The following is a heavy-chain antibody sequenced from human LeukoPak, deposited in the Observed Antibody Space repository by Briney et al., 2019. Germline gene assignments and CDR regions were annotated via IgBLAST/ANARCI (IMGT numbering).Heavy chain of an antibody. CDR1: GAPISSGGYY. D-gene: IGHD1-1*01. V-gene: IGHV4-31*03. CDR2: SHYSGTT. CDR3: ARDGPTSVL. J-gene: IGHJ4*02. Sequence: SETLSLTCTVSGAPISSGGYYWSWIRQQPGKGLEWIGYSHYSGTTYYNTSLKSRVAISVDTSKNQFSLKLSSVTAADTAVYYCARDGPTSVLWGQGTLVTVSS.